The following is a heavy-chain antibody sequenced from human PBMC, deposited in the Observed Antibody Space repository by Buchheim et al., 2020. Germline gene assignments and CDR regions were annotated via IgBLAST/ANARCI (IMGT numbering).Heavy chain of an antibody. Sequence: QLQLQESGPGLVKPSETLSLTCTVSGGSISSSSYYWGWIRRPPGKGLEWIGSIYYSGSTYYNPSLKSRVTISVDTSKNQFSLKLSSVTAADTAVYYCASPYCGGDCSSPLWGQGTL. CDR3: ASPYCGGDCSSPL. D-gene: IGHD2-21*02. CDR1: GGSISSSSYY. J-gene: IGHJ4*02. V-gene: IGHV4-39*07. CDR2: IYYSGST.